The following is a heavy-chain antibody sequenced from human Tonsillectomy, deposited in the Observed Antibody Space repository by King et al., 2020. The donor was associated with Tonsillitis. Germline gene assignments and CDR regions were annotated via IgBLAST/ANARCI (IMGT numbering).Heavy chain of an antibody. V-gene: IGHV3-23*04. CDR3: AKSLAGISGWFDP. D-gene: IGHD3-10*01. CDR2: ISGSGGST. CDR1: GFAFSDYA. Sequence: VQLVESGGGLVQPGGSLRLSCAASGFAFSDYAMSWVRQAPGKGLEWVSAISGSGGSTYYADSVKGRFTIARDNSKNTLYLQMNSLRAEDTGVYYCAKSLAGISGWFDPWGQGTLVTVSS. J-gene: IGHJ5*02.